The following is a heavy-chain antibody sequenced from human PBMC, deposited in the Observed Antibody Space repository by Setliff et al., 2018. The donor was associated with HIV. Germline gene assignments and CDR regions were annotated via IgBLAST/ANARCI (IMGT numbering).Heavy chain of an antibody. V-gene: IGHV1-18*03. D-gene: IGHD6-13*01. CDR1: GYTFTGYA. CDR2: ISAYNGDT. CDR3: ARRGVFDAFDI. Sequence: GASVKVSCKASGYTFTGYAISWVRQAPGQGLEWLGWISAYNGDTNYAQKVQGRVSMTIDTSTSTAYMELRSLRSDDMAVYYCARRGVFDAFDIWGKGTTVTVSS. J-gene: IGHJ3*02.